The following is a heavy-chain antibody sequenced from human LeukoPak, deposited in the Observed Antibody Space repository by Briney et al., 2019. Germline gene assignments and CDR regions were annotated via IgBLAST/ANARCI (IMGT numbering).Heavy chain of an antibody. D-gene: IGHD4-23*01. V-gene: IGHV1-18*04. CDR2: ISAYNGNT. CDR3: ARRLGLRWDLQAFDI. Sequence: GASVKVSCKASGYTFTGYYMHWVRQAPGQGLEWMGWISAYNGNTNYAQKLQGRVTMTTDTSTSTAYMELRSLRSDDTAVYYCARRLGLRWDLQAFDIWGQGTMVTVPS. J-gene: IGHJ3*02. CDR1: GYTFTGYY.